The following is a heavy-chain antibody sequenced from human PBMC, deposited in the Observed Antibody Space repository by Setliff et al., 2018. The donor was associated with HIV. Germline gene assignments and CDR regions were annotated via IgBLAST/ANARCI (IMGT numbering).Heavy chain of an antibody. V-gene: IGHV3-23*01. D-gene: IGHD3-16*01. CDR2: ISGCGDIT. Sequence: PGGSLRLSCAASGFTFSSYSMTWVRQAPGKGLEWVSVISGCGDITAYAASVTGRFTISRDNSKNTLFLQMNSLRAEDTAVFYCTKGGRRDYSQYWGQGTLVTVSS. J-gene: IGHJ1*01. CDR3: TKGGRRDYSQY. CDR1: GFTFSSYS.